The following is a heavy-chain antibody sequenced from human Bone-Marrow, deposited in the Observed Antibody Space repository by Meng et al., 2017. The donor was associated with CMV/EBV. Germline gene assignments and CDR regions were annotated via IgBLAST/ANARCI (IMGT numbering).Heavy chain of an antibody. J-gene: IGHJ4*02. V-gene: IGHV4-59*01. Sequence: SETLSLTCTVSGGSISSYSWTWIRQPPGKGLEWIGYIFYTGKTNYNPSLKSRATISVDTSKNQFSLKLSSVTAADTAVYYCARDLEVGDTAMVFDYWGQGKLVTVSS. D-gene: IGHD5-18*01. CDR3: ARDLEVGDTAMVFDY. CDR2: IFYTGKT. CDR1: GGSISSYS.